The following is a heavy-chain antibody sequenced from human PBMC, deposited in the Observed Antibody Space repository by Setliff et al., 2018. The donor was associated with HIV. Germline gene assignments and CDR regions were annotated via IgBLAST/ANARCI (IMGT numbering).Heavy chain of an antibody. CDR2: IYTTGGT. CDR3: ARSNPGVTAGLLAY. V-gene: IGHV4-4*07. Sequence: SETLSLTCNISGVSIPTNYWNWIRQPAGKGLEWIGRIYTTGGTNYNPALKSRVTMSIDTSKNQISLKLNSVTAADTATYYCARSNPGVTAGLLAYWGPGTLFTVSS. D-gene: IGHD6-13*01. CDR1: GVSIPTNY. J-gene: IGHJ4*02.